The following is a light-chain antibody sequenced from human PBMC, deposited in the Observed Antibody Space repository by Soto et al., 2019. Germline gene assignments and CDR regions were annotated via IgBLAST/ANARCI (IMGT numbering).Light chain of an antibody. CDR1: ESVSRN. CDR3: QKYNSAPWT. CDR2: DAS. J-gene: IGKJ1*01. Sequence: EIVLTQSPGTLSLSPGERATLSCRASESVSRNLAWYQQKPGQAPRLLIYDASTRATGIPDRFSGSGSGTDFTLTISSLQPEDVATYYCQKYNSAPWTFGQGTKVDIK. V-gene: IGKV3-15*01.